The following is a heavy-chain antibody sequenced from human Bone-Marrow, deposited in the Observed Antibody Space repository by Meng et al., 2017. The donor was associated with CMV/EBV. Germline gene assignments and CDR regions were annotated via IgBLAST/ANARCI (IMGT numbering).Heavy chain of an antibody. D-gene: IGHD3-3*02. CDR3: ARGHFWSGYHYYYYCGMDV. CDR2: ISSSGSTI. J-gene: IGHJ6*02. V-gene: IGHV3-48*03. CDR1: GFTFSSYE. Sequence: GESLKISCAASGFTFSSYEMNWVRQAPGKGLEWVSYISSSGSTIYYADSVKGRFTISRDNAKNSLYLQMNSLRAEDTAVYYCARGHFWSGYHYYYYCGMDVWGQGTTVTVSS.